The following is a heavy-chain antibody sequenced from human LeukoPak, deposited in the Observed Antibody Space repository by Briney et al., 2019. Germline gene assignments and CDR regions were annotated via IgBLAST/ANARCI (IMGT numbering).Heavy chain of an antibody. CDR2: ISSSSSTI. CDR3: VSSRAYYYGMDV. J-gene: IGHJ6*02. Sequence: GGSLRLSCAASGFTFSSYAMSWVRQAPGKGLEWVSYISSSSSTIYYADSVKGRFTISRDNAKNSLYLQMNSLRAEDTAVYYCVSSRAYYYGMDVWGQGTTVTVSS. V-gene: IGHV3-48*01. CDR1: GFTFSSYA.